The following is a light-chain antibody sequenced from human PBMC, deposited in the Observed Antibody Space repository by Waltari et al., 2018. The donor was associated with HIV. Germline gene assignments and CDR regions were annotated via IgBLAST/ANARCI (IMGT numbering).Light chain of an antibody. CDR2: RDS. CDR3: QAWDSTTAV. Sequence: SYELTQPPSVSVSPGQTASISCSGDKLGNKYTCWYQQRPGQSPVLLIYRDSKRPSGIPEPFSGSNSGNTATLTISGAQAMDEADYYCQAWDSTTAVFGTGTKVTVL. CDR1: KLGNKY. J-gene: IGLJ1*01. V-gene: IGLV3-1*01.